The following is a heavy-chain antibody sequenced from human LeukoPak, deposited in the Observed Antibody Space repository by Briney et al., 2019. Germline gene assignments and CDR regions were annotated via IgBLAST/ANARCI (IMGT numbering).Heavy chain of an antibody. CDR3: ARDSNSYGSGATIDY. CDR1: GFTFSTYG. V-gene: IGHV3-33*01. CDR2: IWYDGSNK. J-gene: IGHJ4*02. Sequence: GGSLRLSCAASGFTFSTYGMHWVRQAPGKGLEWLTDIWYDGSNKYYTDSVKGRFTISRDNSKNTLYLQMSSLRAEDTAVYYCARDSNSYGSGATIDYWGQGTLVTVSS. D-gene: IGHD3-10*01.